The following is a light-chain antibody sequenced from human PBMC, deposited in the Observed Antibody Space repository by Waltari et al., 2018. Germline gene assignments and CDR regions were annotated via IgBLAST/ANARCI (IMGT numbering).Light chain of an antibody. V-gene: IGLV1-44*01. CDR1: NSTFGGNT. CDR3: ATWDDSLNAVV. Sequence: QSVLTQPPSASGTPGQRVTIPCSGSNSTFGGNTVNWYQQVPGTAPKLLIYSNKQRPSGVPDRFSGSKSGTSASLAISGLQSEDEADFYCATWDDSLNAVVFGGGTKLTVL. J-gene: IGLJ3*02. CDR2: SNK.